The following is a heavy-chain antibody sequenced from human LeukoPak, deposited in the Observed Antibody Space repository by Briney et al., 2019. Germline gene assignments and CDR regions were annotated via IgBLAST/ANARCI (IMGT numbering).Heavy chain of an antibody. CDR1: GFTFSNAW. Sequence: KPGGSLRLSCAASGFTFSNAWMSWVRQAPGKGLEWVGRIKSKTDGGTTDSAAPVKGRFTISRDDSKDMVFLQMNSLKTEDTAVYYCTTRRCSSTSCYSEYYKNYFDHWGQGALVTVSS. D-gene: IGHD2-2*01. J-gene: IGHJ4*02. V-gene: IGHV3-15*01. CDR3: TTRRCSSTSCYSEYYKNYFDH. CDR2: IKSKTDGGTT.